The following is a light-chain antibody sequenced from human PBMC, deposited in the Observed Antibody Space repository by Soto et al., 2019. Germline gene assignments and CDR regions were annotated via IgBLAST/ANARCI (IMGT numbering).Light chain of an antibody. CDR1: QCFSNC. V-gene: IGKV1-17*03. CDR2: AAS. J-gene: IGKJ5*01. CDR3: LEHNSYLIS. Sequence: DTQMTQSASAMCASVRDRVALSCLSSQCFSNCLAWFRWKPGKVLKRPMYAASSVQSGVPSWFSVRGSGTEFALTIRSLQPEDFAPYFCLEHNSYLISFAQGTRLEI.